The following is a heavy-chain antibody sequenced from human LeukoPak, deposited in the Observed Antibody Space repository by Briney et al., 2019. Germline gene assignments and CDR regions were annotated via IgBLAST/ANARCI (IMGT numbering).Heavy chain of an antibody. J-gene: IGHJ4*02. V-gene: IGHV4-34*01. CDR3: ARGRSAYYYDSSGYPVYFDY. CDR2: INHSGGN. CDR1: GGTFSGYY. D-gene: IGHD3-22*01. Sequence: PSGTLCLTCAAYGGTFSGYYWSWIRQPPGKGLEWIGQINHSGGNNYNPSPKSGVTISVNTSKNQTSLKLSSVTAADTAVYYCARGRSAYYYDSSGYPVYFDYWGQGTLVTVSS.